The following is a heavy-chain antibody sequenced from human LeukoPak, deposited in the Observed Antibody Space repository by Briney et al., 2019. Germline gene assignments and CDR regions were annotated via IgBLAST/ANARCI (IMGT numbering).Heavy chain of an antibody. J-gene: IGHJ5*02. CDR3: ARSSTSCYSYLCWFDP. Sequence: ASAKVSCKASGYTFTGYYMHWVRQAPGQGLERMGWINPNSGGTNYAQKFQGRVTMTRDTSISTAYMELSRLRSDDTAVYYCARSSTSCYSYLCWFDPWGQGTLVTVSS. D-gene: IGHD2-2*02. V-gene: IGHV1-2*02. CDR2: INPNSGGT. CDR1: GYTFTGYY.